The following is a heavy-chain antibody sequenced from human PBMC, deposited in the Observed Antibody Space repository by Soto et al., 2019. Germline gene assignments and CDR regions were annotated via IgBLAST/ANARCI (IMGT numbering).Heavy chain of an antibody. CDR2: ISGSVGST. Sequence: GGSLRLSCAASGFTFSSYAMSWVRQAPGKGLEWVSAISGSVGSTYYADSVKGRLTISRDNSKNTLYLKMNSLLAEDTAVEYSAKYRGAYSSSHHDAFDIWGQGTTVTVSS. J-gene: IGHJ3*02. CDR3: AKYRGAYSSSHHDAFDI. D-gene: IGHD6-6*01. CDR1: GFTFSSYA. V-gene: IGHV3-23*01.